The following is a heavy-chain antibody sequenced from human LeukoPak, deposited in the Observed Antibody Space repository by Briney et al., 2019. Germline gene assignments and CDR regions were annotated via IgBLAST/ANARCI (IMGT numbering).Heavy chain of an antibody. CDR3: ARATASNWFDP. CDR1: GFTFSSYW. Sequence: PGGSLRLSCAASGFTFSSYWMSWVRQAPGKGLGWVANIKQDGSEKYYVDSVKGRFSVSRDNAKNSLYLQMNSLRTEDTAVYYCARATASNWFDPWGQGTLVTVSS. CDR2: IKQDGSEK. V-gene: IGHV3-7*01. D-gene: IGHD2-21*01. J-gene: IGHJ5*02.